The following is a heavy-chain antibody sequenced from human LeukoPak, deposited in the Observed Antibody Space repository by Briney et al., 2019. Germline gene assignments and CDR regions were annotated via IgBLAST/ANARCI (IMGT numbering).Heavy chain of an antibody. D-gene: IGHD6-19*01. J-gene: IGHJ4*02. CDR2: IRYDGSDK. Sequence: PGGSLRLSCAASGFTFSSYGMHWVRQAPGKGLEWVAFIRYDGSDKYYADSVKGRFTISRDNSKNTLYLQMNSLRAEDTAVYYCASKTGYSSGWAAPFWGQGTLVTVSS. CDR3: ASKTGYSSGWAAPF. CDR1: GFTFSSYG. V-gene: IGHV3-30*02.